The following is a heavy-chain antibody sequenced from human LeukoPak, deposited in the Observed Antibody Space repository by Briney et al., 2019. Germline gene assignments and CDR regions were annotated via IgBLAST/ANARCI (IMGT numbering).Heavy chain of an antibody. D-gene: IGHD6-19*01. CDR1: GFTFSSYS. J-gene: IGHJ6*03. V-gene: IGHV3-48*04. CDR3: ARDHSWLVDNYYYYVDV. Sequence: GGSLRLSCAASGFTFSSYSMNWVRQAPGKGLEWVSYISSSSSTIYYADSVKGRFTISRDNAKNPLYLQMNSLRAEDTAVYYCARDHSWLVDNYYYYVDVWGKGTTVTVSS. CDR2: ISSSSSTI.